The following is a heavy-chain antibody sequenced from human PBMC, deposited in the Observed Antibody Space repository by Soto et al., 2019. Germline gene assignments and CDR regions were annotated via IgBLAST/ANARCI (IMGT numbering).Heavy chain of an antibody. V-gene: IGHV3-11*06. CDR1: GFTFSDYY. CDR2: ISSSSSYT. D-gene: IGHD6-19*01. CDR3: ARALDSSGWYEGYYYYYGMDV. Sequence: QVQLVESGGGLVKPGGSLRLSCAASGFTFSDYYMSWIRQAPGKGLEWVSYISSSSSYTNYADSVKGRFTISRDNAKNSPYLQMNSRRAEDTAVYYCARALDSSGWYEGYYYYYGMDVWGQGTTVTDSS. J-gene: IGHJ6*02.